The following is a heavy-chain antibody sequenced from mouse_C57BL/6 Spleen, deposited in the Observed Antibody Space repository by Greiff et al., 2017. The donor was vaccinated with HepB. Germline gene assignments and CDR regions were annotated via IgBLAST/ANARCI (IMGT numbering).Heavy chain of an antibody. CDR2: ISSGGSYT. J-gene: IGHJ1*03. D-gene: IGHD2-1*01. Sequence: EVQRVESGGDLVKPGGSLKLSCAASGFTFSSYGMSWVRQTPDKRLEWVATISSGGSYTYYPDSVKGRFTISRDNAKNTLYLQMSSLKSEDTAMYYCARHGNYGYFDVWGTGTTVTVSS. V-gene: IGHV5-6*01. CDR1: GFTFSSYG. CDR3: ARHGNYGYFDV.